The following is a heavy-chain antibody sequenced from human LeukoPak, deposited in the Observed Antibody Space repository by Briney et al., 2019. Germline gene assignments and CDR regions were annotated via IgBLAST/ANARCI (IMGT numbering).Heavy chain of an antibody. V-gene: IGHV4-39*07. CDR3: ARGPYYYGSGNSYNRLSVVD. J-gene: IGHJ4*02. CDR2: VNHSGRT. Sequence: PSETLSLTCTVSSGSITTSSYYWGWIRQPPGKGLEWIGEVNHSGRTNYNPSLESRVTIAIDTSKIQFSLKLNSVTAADTAVYYCARGPYYYGSGNSYNRLSVVDWGQGTLVTVSS. CDR1: SGSITTSSYY. D-gene: IGHD3-10*01.